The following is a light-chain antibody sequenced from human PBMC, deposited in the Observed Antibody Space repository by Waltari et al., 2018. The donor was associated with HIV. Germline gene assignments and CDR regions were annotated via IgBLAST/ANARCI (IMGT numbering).Light chain of an antibody. CDR2: SNE. CDR3: AAWDDSLNGWV. J-gene: IGLJ3*02. Sequence: QSVLTQPPSASGTPGQRVTISCSGSSSNIRSNTVSWYQQLPGTAPTLLIYSNEQRPSGVPDRFSGSKSGTSASLAISGRQSEDEADYYCAAWDDSLNGWVFGGGTKLTVL. V-gene: IGLV1-44*01. CDR1: SSNIRSNT.